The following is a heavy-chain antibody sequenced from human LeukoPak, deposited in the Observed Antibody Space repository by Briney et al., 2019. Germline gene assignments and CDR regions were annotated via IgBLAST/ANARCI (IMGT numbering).Heavy chain of an antibody. CDR3: ARGGEVVAPPRPFDY. Sequence: PGGSLRLSCEGSGFTFSSYWMHWVRQVPGKGLVWVSRINSDGGNIAYAGSVKGRFTISRDNAQNTLYLQMNSLRAEDTAIYFCARGGEVVAPPRPFDYWGQGSLVTVSS. V-gene: IGHV3-74*01. J-gene: IGHJ4*02. CDR1: GFTFSSYW. D-gene: IGHD2-15*01. CDR2: INSDGGNI.